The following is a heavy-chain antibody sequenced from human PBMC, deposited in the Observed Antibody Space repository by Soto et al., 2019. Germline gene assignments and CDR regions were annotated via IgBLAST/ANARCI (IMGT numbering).Heavy chain of an antibody. D-gene: IGHD3-22*01. Sequence: EVQLLESGGGLVQPGGSLRLSCAASGFTFSSYAMSWVRQAPGKGLEWVSAISGSGGSTYYADSVKGRFTISRDNSKNTLYLQMNRLRAEDTAVYYCAKVPPAYYYDSSGYLFDYWGQGTLVTVSS. CDR3: AKVPPAYYYDSSGYLFDY. CDR2: ISGSGGST. J-gene: IGHJ4*02. V-gene: IGHV3-23*01. CDR1: GFTFSSYA.